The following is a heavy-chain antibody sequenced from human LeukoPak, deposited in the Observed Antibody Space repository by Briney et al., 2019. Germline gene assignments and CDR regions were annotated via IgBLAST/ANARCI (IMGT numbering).Heavy chain of an antibody. CDR2: INHSGST. D-gene: IGHD6-6*01. CDR3: ARTPVRRIAARPPFDY. V-gene: IGHV4-34*01. CDR1: GGSFSGYY. J-gene: IGHJ4*02. Sequence: SETLSLTCAVYGGSFSGYYWSWIRQPPGKGLEWIGVINHSGSTNYNPSLKSRVTISVDTSKNQFSLKLSSVTAADTAVYYCARTPVRRIAARPPFDYWGQGTLVTVSS.